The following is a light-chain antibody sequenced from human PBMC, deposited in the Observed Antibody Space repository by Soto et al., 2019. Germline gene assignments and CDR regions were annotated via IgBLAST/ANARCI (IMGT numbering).Light chain of an antibody. V-gene: IGKV3D-15*01. CDR3: QQYNNWPLT. Sequence: EIVVTQSSSTLSVAPGGRATLSWRASQSVSTNLAWYQQRPGQAPRLLIYGASTRATGVPARFSGGGSGTEFTLTITSLQSEDFAVYWCQQYNNWPLTFGPGTRLEIK. J-gene: IGKJ5*01. CDR2: GAS. CDR1: QSVSTN.